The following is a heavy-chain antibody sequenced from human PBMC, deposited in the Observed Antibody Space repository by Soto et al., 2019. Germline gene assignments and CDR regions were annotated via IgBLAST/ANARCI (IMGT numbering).Heavy chain of an antibody. CDR1: GYTFTSYD. J-gene: IGHJ5*02. CDR2: IIPIFGTA. V-gene: IGHV1-69*01. CDR3: ARGKLVLNWFDP. D-gene: IGHD1-1*01. Sequence: QVQLVQSGAEVKKPGASVKVSCKASGYTFTSYDISWVRQAPGQGLEWMGGIIPIFGTANYAQKFQGRVTITADESTSTAYMELSSLRSEDTAVYYCARGKLVLNWFDPWGQGTLVTVSS.